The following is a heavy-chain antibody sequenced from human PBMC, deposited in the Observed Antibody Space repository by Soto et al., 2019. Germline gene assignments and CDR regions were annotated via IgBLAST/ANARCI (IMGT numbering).Heavy chain of an antibody. CDR3: TRDASRDSSARGWFDP. V-gene: IGHV3-21*01. CDR1: GFTFRSFT. D-gene: IGHD6-13*01. CDR2: ISSNSAYI. J-gene: IGHJ5*02. Sequence: ESGGGLVKPGGSLRLSCAASGFTFRSFTTNWVRQAPGKGLEWVSTISSNSAYIYYTDALRGRFTISRDNAKNSLHLQMNSLRAEDTAVYYCTRDASRDSSARGWFDPWGPGTLVTVSS.